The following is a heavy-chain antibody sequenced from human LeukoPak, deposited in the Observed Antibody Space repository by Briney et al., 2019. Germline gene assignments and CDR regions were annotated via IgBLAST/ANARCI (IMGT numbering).Heavy chain of an antibody. J-gene: IGHJ3*01. D-gene: IGHD3-10*01. CDR1: GGSISSYY. V-gene: IGHV4-4*08. Sequence: ASETLSLTCTVSGGSISSYYWNWIRQPPGKGLEWIGYLYNSGNTNYSPSLKSRVTISVDTPKNQFSLKLSSVTAADTASYYCAREERYRGGLDVWGRGTMVTVSS. CDR3: AREERYRGGLDV. CDR2: LYNSGNT.